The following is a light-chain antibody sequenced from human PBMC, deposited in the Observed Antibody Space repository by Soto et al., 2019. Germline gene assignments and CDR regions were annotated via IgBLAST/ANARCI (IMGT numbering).Light chain of an antibody. V-gene: IGKV3-15*01. CDR2: GAS. CDR3: QQYNNWPPGT. J-gene: IGKJ1*01. Sequence: EMVMTQSPATLSVSPGERATLSCRASQSISSKLAWYQQKPGQAPRPLMYGASTRATGIPARFSGSGSGTEFTLTISSLQSEDVAVYYCQQYNNWPPGTFGQGTKVEIK. CDR1: QSISSK.